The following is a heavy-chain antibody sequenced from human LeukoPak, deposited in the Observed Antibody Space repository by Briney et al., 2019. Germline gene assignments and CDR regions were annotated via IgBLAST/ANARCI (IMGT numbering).Heavy chain of an antibody. CDR2: IRYDGSNK. CDR1: GFTFSNYG. V-gene: IGHV3-30*02. Sequence: PGRSLRLSCAASGFTFSNYGMHWVRQAPGKGLEWVAFIRYDGSNKYYADSVKGRFTISRDNSKNTLYLQMNSLRAEDTAVYYCAKVVHSGSPSFDYWGQGTLVTVSS. D-gene: IGHD1-26*01. J-gene: IGHJ4*02. CDR3: AKVVHSGSPSFDY.